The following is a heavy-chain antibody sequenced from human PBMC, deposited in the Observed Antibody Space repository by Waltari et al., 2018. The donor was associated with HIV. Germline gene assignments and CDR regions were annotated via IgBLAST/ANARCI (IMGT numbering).Heavy chain of an antibody. V-gene: IGHV4-39*07. Sequence: QLQLQESGPGLVKPSETLSLTCTVSGGSISSSSYYWGWIRQPPGKGLEWIGSIYYSGSTYYNPSLKSRVTISVDTSKNQFSLKLSSVTAADTAVYYCARDVMFDWLISQYYFDYWGQGTLVTVSS. CDR3: ARDVMFDWLISQYYFDY. CDR2: IYYSGST. CDR1: GGSISSSSYY. J-gene: IGHJ4*02. D-gene: IGHD3-9*01.